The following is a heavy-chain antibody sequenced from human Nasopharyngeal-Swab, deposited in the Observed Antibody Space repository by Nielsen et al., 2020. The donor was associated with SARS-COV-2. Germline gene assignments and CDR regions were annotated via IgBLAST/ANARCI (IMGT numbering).Heavy chain of an antibody. J-gene: IGHJ6*02. CDR1: GGSISSYY. D-gene: IGHD2-15*01. V-gene: IGHV4-59*08. CDR2: IYYSGST. Sequence: SETLSLTCTVSGGSISSYYWSWIRQPPGKGLEWIGYIYYSGSTNYNPFLKSRVTISVDTSKNQFSLKLSSVTAADTAVYYCARQEGENCSGGSCYYYYGMDVWGQGTTVTVSS. CDR3: ARQEGENCSGGSCYYYYGMDV.